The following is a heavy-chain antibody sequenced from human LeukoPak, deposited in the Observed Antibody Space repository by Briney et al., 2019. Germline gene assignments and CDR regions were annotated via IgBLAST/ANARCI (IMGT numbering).Heavy chain of an antibody. CDR1: GGSFSGYY. CDR3: AREGTYYDFWKYYYYYYMDV. J-gene: IGHJ6*03. Sequence: SETLSLTCAVYGGSFSGYYWSWIRQPPGKGLEWIGETNHSGSTNYNPSLKSRVTISVDTSKNQFSLKLSSVTAADTAVYYCAREGTYYDFWKYYYYYYMDVWGKGTTVTVSS. CDR2: TNHSGST. V-gene: IGHV4-34*01. D-gene: IGHD3-3*01.